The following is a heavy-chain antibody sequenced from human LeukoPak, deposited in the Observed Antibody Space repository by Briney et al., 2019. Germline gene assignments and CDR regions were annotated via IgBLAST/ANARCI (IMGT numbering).Heavy chain of an antibody. CDR3: ARGRDDSSGYYSTL. V-gene: IGHV4-59*12. J-gene: IGHJ2*01. CDR2: IYYTGST. D-gene: IGHD3-22*01. CDR1: GGSISSYY. Sequence: SETLSLTCTVSGGSISSYYWSWIRQPPGKGLEWIGYIYYTGSTNYNPSLKSRVTISVDTSKNQFSLKLSSVTAADTVVYYCARGRDDSSGYYSTLWGRGTLVTVSS.